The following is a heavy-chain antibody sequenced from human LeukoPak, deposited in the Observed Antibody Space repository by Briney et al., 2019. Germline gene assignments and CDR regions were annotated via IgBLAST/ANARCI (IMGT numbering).Heavy chain of an antibody. V-gene: IGHV7-4-1*02. Sequence: ASVKVSCKASGYTFTSYAMNWVRQAPGQGLVWMGWINTNTGNPTYAQGFTGRFVFSLDTSVSTAYLQISSLKAEDTAVYYCANHGSGSYYAPKEGMDVWGQGTTVTVSS. J-gene: IGHJ6*02. CDR2: INTNTGNP. D-gene: IGHD3-10*01. CDR3: ANHGSGSYYAPKEGMDV. CDR1: GYTFTSYA.